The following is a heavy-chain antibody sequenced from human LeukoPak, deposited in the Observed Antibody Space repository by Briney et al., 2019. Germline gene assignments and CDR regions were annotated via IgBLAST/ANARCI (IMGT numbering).Heavy chain of an antibody. D-gene: IGHD3-10*01. J-gene: IGHJ4*02. CDR1: GGSISSGGYS. Sequence: SQTLSLTCAVSGGSISSGGYSWSWIRQPPGKGLEWIGYIYHSGSTYYNPSLKSRVTISVDRSKNQFSLKLSSVTAADTAVYYCARNRLLLWFGEFGHFDYWGQGTLVTVSS. CDR2: IYHSGST. CDR3: ARNRLLLWFGEFGHFDY. V-gene: IGHV4-30-2*01.